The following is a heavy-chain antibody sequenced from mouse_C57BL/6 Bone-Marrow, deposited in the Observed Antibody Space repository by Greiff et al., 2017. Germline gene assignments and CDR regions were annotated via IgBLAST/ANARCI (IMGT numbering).Heavy chain of an antibody. CDR3: ASEGYYSNYCWYFDV. Sequence: QVQLQQPGAELVKPGASVKMSCKASGYTFTSYWITWVKQRPGQGLEWIGDIYPGSGSTNYNEKFKSKATLTVDTSSSTAYMQLSSLTSEDSAVYYCASEGYYSNYCWYFDVWGTGTTVTVSS. CDR2: IYPGSGST. CDR1: GYTFTSYW. J-gene: IGHJ1*03. D-gene: IGHD2-5*01. V-gene: IGHV1-55*01.